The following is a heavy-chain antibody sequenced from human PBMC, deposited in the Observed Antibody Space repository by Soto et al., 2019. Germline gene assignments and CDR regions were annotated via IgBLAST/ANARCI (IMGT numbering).Heavy chain of an antibody. Sequence: GGSLRLSCAASGFTFSNAWMNWVRQAPGKGLEWVGRIKSKTDGGTTDYAAPVKGRFTISRDDSKNTLYLQMNSLKTEDTAVYYCTTDTVVVVPAAMWDYYYGMDVWGQGTTVTVSS. CDR3: TTDTVVVVPAAMWDYYYGMDV. V-gene: IGHV3-15*07. CDR1: GFTFSNAW. CDR2: IKSKTDGGTT. D-gene: IGHD2-2*01. J-gene: IGHJ6*02.